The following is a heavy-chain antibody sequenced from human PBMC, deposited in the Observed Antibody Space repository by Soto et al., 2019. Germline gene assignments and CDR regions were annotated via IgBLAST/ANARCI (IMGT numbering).Heavy chain of an antibody. CDR2: IDVGSGNT. CDR1: GFTFTSSA. V-gene: IGHV1-58*01. CDR3: AAERLDSYGYYDYYFDH. Sequence: SVKVSCKASGFTFTSSAVQWVRQARGQRLEWIGRIDVGSGNTNYAQKIQERITITRDMSTSTAYMELSSLSYEDTVVYFCAAERLDSYGYYDYYFDHWGQGNLVTVSS. D-gene: IGHD5-18*01. J-gene: IGHJ4*02.